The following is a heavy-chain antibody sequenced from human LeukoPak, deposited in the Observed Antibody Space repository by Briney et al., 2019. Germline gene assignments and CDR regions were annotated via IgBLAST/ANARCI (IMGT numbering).Heavy chain of an antibody. CDR1: GGSFSGYY. CDR2: INHSGST. J-gene: IGHJ4*02. Sequence: SETLSLTCAVYGGSFSGYYWSWIRQPPGKGLEWIGEINHSGSTNYNPPLKSRVTISVDTSKNQSSLKLSSVTAADTAVYYCARGRGDSNDYVGFTFSYSSGYSYFDYWGQGTLVTVSS. CDR3: ARGRGDSNDYVGFTFSYSSGYSYFDY. D-gene: IGHD3-22*01. V-gene: IGHV4-34*01.